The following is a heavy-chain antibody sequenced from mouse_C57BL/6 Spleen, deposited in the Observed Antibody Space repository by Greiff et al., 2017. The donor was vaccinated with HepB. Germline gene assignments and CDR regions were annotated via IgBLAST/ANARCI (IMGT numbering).Heavy chain of an antibody. Sequence: EVHLVESGGDLVKPGGSLKLSCAASGFTFSSYGMSWVRQTPDKRLEWVATISSGGSYTYYPDSVKGRFTISRDNAKNTLYLQMSSLKSEDTAMYYCARQLLWSYFDYWGQGTTLTVSS. CDR2: ISSGGSYT. V-gene: IGHV5-6*01. CDR1: GFTFSSYG. CDR3: ARQLLWSYFDY. D-gene: IGHD2-1*01. J-gene: IGHJ2*01.